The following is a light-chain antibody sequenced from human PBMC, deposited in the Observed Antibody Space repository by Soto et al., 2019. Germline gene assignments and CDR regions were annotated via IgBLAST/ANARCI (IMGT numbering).Light chain of an antibody. CDR2: WAS. CDR3: HQFSRSGA. Sequence: DIVMTQSPDLLAVPLGERATINCKSSQSVLYSSNNKNYLAWYQQKTGQPPKLLIYWASTRESGVPDRFSGSGSGPEFSLSITTMQAEDVAAYYCHQFSRSGAFGQGTKVDIK. J-gene: IGKJ2*01. CDR1: QSVLYSSNNKNY. V-gene: IGKV4-1*01.